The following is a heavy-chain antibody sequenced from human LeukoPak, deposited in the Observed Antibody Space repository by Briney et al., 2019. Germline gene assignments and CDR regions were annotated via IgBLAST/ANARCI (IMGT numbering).Heavy chain of an antibody. V-gene: IGHV3-23*01. Sequence: GRSLRLSCAASGFTFSSYAMSWVRQAPGKGLEWVSAIRDTGGGTYYADSVKGRFTISRDNSKNTLNLQMNSLRAEDTAVYYCAKSIVVGRVFPGLDSWGQGTLVTVPS. CDR2: IRDTGGGT. CDR1: GFTFSSYA. D-gene: IGHD2-15*01. CDR3: AKSIVVGRVFPGLDS. J-gene: IGHJ4*02.